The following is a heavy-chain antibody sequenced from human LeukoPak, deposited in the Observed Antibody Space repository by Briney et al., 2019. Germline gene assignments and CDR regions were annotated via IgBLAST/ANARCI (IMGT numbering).Heavy chain of an antibody. Sequence: SETLSLTCTVSGGSINGYYWSWIRQPPGKGLEWIGYIYHSGSTNYNPSLKSRVTVSVDTSKNQFSLKVTSVTAADAAVYYCARLTKILTGYYPSPWGQGTLVTVSS. J-gene: IGHJ5*02. CDR1: GGSINGYY. CDR3: ARLTKILTGYYPSP. V-gene: IGHV4-59*08. D-gene: IGHD3-9*01. CDR2: IYHSGST.